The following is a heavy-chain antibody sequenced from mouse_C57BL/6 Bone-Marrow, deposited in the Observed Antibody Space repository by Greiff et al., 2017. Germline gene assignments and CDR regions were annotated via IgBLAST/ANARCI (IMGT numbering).Heavy chain of an antibody. V-gene: IGHV3-6*01. CDR3: ARRPKWYFDG. CDR1: GYSITSGYY. Sequence: VQLQQSGPGLVKPSQSLSLTCSVTGYSITSGYYWNWIRQFPGNKLEWMGYISYDGSNNYNPSLKNRISITRDTSKNQFFLKLNSVTTEDTATYYCARRPKWYFDGWGTGTTVTVSS. J-gene: IGHJ1*03. CDR2: ISYDGSN.